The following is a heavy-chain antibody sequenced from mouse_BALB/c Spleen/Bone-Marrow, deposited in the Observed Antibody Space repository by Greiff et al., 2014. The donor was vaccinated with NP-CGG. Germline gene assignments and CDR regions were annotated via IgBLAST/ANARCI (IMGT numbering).Heavy chain of an antibody. D-gene: IGHD3-3*01. Sequence: EVKLQESGGGLVQPGGSLKLSCATSGFTFSDYYMYWVRQTPEKRLEWVAYISNGGGSTYCPDTVKGRFTISRDNAKNTLYLQMSRLKSEDTAMYYCARQGGTEYYAMDYWGQGTSVTVSS. V-gene: IGHV5-12*02. CDR1: GFTFSDYY. CDR3: ARQGGTEYYAMDY. J-gene: IGHJ4*01. CDR2: ISNGGGST.